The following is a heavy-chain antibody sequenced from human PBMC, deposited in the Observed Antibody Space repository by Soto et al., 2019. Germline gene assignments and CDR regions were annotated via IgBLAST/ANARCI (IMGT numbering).Heavy chain of an antibody. Sequence: QVQLVESGGGLVKPGGSLRLSCAASGFTFSDHYMTWIRQAPGKGLEWVSKISGSGATKYYGASVKGRFTVSRDNTKNSVYMQMDSLRVEDTAVYCCACDSYYYASGYWGQGTLLTVSS. J-gene: IGHJ4*02. CDR2: ISGSGATK. V-gene: IGHV3-11*01. CDR3: ACDSYYYASGY. CDR1: GFTFSDHY. D-gene: IGHD3-10*01.